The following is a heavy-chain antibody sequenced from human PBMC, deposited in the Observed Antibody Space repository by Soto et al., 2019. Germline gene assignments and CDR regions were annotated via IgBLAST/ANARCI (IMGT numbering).Heavy chain of an antibody. CDR2: IYYSGSP. V-gene: IGHV4-59*01. J-gene: IGHJ4*02. CDR1: GGSIRSYH. CDR3: AGRFLGDRIDVVGTVDS. D-gene: IGHD3-16*01. Sequence: SETLSLTCTVSGGSIRSYHWNWIRQPPGKGLEWIANIYYSGSPNYNPSLKSRVTISVDTSKNQFSLKLSSVTAADTAVYYYAGRFLGDRIDVVGTVDSWGQGTLVTISS.